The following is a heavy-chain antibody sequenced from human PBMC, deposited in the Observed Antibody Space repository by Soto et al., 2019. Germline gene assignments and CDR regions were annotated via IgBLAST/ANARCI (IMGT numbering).Heavy chain of an antibody. D-gene: IGHD5-18*01. J-gene: IGHJ4*02. CDR2: ISYDGSNK. Sequence: GGSLRFSCAASGFTFSSYAMHWVRQAPGKGLEWVAVISYDGSNKYYADSVKGRFTISRDNSKNTLYLQMNILRAEDTAVYYCARDKRFYSYPDYWGQGTLVTVSS. CDR1: GFTFSSYA. V-gene: IGHV3-30-3*01. CDR3: ARDKRFYSYPDY.